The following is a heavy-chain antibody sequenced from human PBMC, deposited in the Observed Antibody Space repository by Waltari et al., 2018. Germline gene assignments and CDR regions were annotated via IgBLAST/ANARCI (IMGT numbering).Heavy chain of an antibody. D-gene: IGHD3-16*02. CDR1: GDSCPNDSAA. J-gene: IGHJ3*01. V-gene: IGHV6-1*01. CDR3: TRALYRAFIV. Sequence: QLQLQQSGPGRVKPSQTLSLTCAISGDSCPNDSAAWNWTRQSPSRGLEWLGRTYYRSKWYSDYAVSVRSRITINADTSKNQFSLQLNSMTPEDTAVYYCTRALYRAFIVWGQGTMVTVSS. CDR2: TYYRSKWYS.